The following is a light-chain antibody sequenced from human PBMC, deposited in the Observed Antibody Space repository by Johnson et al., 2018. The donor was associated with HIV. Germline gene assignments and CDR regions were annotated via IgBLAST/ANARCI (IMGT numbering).Light chain of an antibody. V-gene: IGLV1-51*01. CDR2: DNN. J-gene: IGLJ1*01. CDR1: SSNIANNY. CDR3: GTWDSSLSRYV. Sequence: QSVLTQPPSVSAAPGQKVTISCSGSSSNIANNYVSWYQQLTGTAPKLLIYDNNKRPSGIPDRFSGSKSGTSATLGITGLQTGDEADYYCGTWDSSLSRYVFDTGTKVTVL.